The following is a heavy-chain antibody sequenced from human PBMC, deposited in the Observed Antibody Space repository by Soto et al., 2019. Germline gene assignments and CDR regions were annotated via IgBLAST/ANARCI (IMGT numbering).Heavy chain of an antibody. Sequence: EVQLVESGGGLVQPGGSLKLSCAASGFTFSGSAMHWVRQASGKGLEWVGRIRSKADSYATAYAASVKGRFTISRDDSKNTAYLQMISLKTEDTATYYCTRMCGDCYSEDFDYWGQGTLVTVSS. V-gene: IGHV3-73*01. CDR2: IRSKADSYAT. CDR1: GFTFSGSA. CDR3: TRMCGDCYSEDFDY. J-gene: IGHJ4*02. D-gene: IGHD2-21*01.